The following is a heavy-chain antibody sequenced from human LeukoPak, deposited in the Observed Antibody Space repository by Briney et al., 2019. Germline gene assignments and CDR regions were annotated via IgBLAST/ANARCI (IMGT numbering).Heavy chain of an antibody. J-gene: IGHJ3*02. Sequence: TGGSLRLSCAASGFTFSNYAMSWVRQAPGKGLDWVSGVSDSGVNTYYADSVKGRFIISRDNSKNTLFLQMNSLRVDDMAVYYCARGPSCTSTSCYVIGALDIWGLGTTVTVSS. V-gene: IGHV3-23*01. CDR3: ARGPSCTSTSCYVIGALDI. CDR1: GFTFSNYA. D-gene: IGHD2-2*01. CDR2: VSDSGVNT.